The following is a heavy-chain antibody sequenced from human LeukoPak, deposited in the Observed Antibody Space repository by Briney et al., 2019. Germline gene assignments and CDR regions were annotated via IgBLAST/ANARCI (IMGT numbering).Heavy chain of an antibody. CDR2: IKQDGSEK. D-gene: IGHD2-2*01. CDR1: GFTFSSYW. V-gene: IGHV3-7*01. CDR3: ARGRPSYCSSTSCFFYYMDV. J-gene: IGHJ6*03. Sequence: PGGSLRLSCAASGFTFSSYWMSWVRQAPGKGLEWMANIKQDGSEKYYVDSVQGRFTISRDNAKNSLYLQMNSLRAEDTAVYYCARGRPSYCSSTSCFFYYMDVWGKGPRSPSP.